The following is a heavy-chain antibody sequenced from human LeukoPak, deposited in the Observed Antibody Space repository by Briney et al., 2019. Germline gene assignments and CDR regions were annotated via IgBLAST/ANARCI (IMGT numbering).Heavy chain of an antibody. V-gene: IGHV4-39*07. Sequence: PSENLSLTCTVSSGSVSNSHYYWAWVRQPPGKELEWLGSIFYSGNTHYNPSLKSPVTISIDTSKNQFSLKVSSVTAADTAIYYCARDLSFDWFPYYFDYWGQGILVTVSS. D-gene: IGHD3-9*01. J-gene: IGHJ4*02. CDR3: ARDLSFDWFPYYFDY. CDR1: SGSVSNSHYY. CDR2: IFYSGNT.